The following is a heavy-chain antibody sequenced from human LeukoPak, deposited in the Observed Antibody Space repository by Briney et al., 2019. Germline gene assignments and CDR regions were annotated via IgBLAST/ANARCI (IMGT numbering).Heavy chain of an antibody. CDR3: ARAHDGSYGSGSYYNRKKTYYYYYMDV. CDR2: IYYSGST. CDR1: GGSISSSSYY. D-gene: IGHD3-10*01. V-gene: IGHV4-39*07. J-gene: IGHJ6*03. Sequence: SETLSLTCTVSGGSISSSSYYWGWIRQPPGKGLEWIGSIYYSGSTYYNPSLKSRVTISVDTSKNQFSLKLSSVTAADTAVYYCARAHDGSYGSGSYYNRKKTYYYYYMDVWGKGTTVTVSS.